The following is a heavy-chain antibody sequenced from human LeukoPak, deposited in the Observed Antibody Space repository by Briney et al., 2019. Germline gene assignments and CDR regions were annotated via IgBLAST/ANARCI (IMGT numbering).Heavy chain of an antibody. CDR3: AKDLWFGELFVGP. D-gene: IGHD3-10*01. J-gene: IGHJ5*02. V-gene: IGHV1-69*05. Sequence: SVKVSCKASGGTFSSYAISWVRQAPGQGLEWMGGIIPIFGTANYAQKFQGRVTITTDESTSTAYMELSSLRSEDTAVYYCAKDLWFGELFVGPWGQGTLVTVSS. CDR2: IIPIFGTA. CDR1: GGTFSSYA.